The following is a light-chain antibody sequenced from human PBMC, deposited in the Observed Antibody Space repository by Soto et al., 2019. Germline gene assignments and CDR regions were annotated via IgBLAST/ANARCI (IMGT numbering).Light chain of an antibody. CDR1: SSDVGAYNY. J-gene: IGLJ3*02. V-gene: IGLV2-14*01. CDR3: RSYTTTRTLWV. Sequence: QSALTQPASVSGSPGQSITISCTGTSSDVGAYNYVSWYQQHPGKAPKLMIYEVNNRPSGVSNRFSGSKSGNTASLTISGLHAADDPDCLCRSYTTTRTLWVFGGGAQLTV. CDR2: EVN.